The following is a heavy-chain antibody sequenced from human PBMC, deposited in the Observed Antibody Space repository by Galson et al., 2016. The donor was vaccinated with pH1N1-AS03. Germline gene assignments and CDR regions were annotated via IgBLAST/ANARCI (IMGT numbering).Heavy chain of an antibody. CDR2: MYHSGST. Sequence: SETLSLTCAVSGFSITTGYYWGWIRQPPGKGLEWIGSMYHSGSTFNNPSLRRRVTISVDTAKNQFSLRLNSVTAADTAVYYCARERVLIDYERSGYSDFDYWGQGTLVTVSS. CDR1: GFSITTGYY. CDR3: ARERVLIDYERSGYSDFDY. J-gene: IGHJ4*02. D-gene: IGHD3-22*01. V-gene: IGHV4-38-2*02.